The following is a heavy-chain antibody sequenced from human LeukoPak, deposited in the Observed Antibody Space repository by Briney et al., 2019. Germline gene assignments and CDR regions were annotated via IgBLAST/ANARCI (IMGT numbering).Heavy chain of an antibody. J-gene: IGHJ4*02. D-gene: IGHD4-17*01. V-gene: IGHV3-23*01. CDR2: ISGSGGST. CDR1: GFTFSSYA. Sequence: GGSLRLSCAASGFTFSSYAMSWVRQAPGKGLEWVSAISGSGGSTYYADSVKGRFTISRDNSKNTLYLQMNSLGAEDTAVYYCAKDGGINGDFEGYFDYWGQGTLVTVSS. CDR3: AKDGGINGDFEGYFDY.